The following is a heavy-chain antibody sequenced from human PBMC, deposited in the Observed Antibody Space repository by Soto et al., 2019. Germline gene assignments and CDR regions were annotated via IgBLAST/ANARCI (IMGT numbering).Heavy chain of an antibody. J-gene: IGHJ4*02. D-gene: IGHD4-17*01. CDR2: MNPNSGNT. CDR3: AGWDYGDSARFDY. CDR1: GYTFTSHD. Sequence: QVQLVQSGAEVKKSGASVKVSCKASGYTFTSHDINWVRQATGQGLEWMGWMNPNSGNTGYAQKFQGRVTMTRNTSTSTAYMETSSLRSEDTAVYYCAGWDYGDSARFDYWGQGTLVTVSS. V-gene: IGHV1-8*01.